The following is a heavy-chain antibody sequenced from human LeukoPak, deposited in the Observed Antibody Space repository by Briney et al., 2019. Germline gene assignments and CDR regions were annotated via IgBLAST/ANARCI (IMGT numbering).Heavy chain of an antibody. V-gene: IGHV1-46*01. CDR1: GYTFTSYY. CDR3: ARNFYGSGSYYSPFYS. Sequence: ASVKVSCKASGYTFTSYYMHWVRQAPGQGLEWMGIINPSGGSTSYAQKFQGRVTMTRDTSTSTVYMELSSLRSEDTAVYYCARNFYGSGSYYSPFYSWGQGTLVTVSS. D-gene: IGHD3-10*01. CDR2: INPSGGST. J-gene: IGHJ4*02.